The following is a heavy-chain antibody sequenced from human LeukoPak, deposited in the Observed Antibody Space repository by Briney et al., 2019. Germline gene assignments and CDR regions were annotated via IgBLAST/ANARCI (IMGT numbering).Heavy chain of an antibody. J-gene: IGHJ4*02. CDR2: INHSGST. Sequence: SETLSLTCAVYGGSFSGYYWSWIREPPGKGLEWIGEINHSGSTNYNPSLKSRVTISVDTSKNQLSLKLSSVTAADTAVYYCARRIAARRIFGYWGQGTLVTVSS. CDR1: GGSFSGYY. V-gene: IGHV4-34*01. CDR3: ARRIAARRIFGY. D-gene: IGHD6-6*01.